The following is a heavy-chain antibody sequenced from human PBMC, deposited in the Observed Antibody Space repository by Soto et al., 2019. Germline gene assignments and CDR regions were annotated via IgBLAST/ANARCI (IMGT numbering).Heavy chain of an antibody. D-gene: IGHD6-19*01. CDR2: VTHSGTA. V-gene: IGHV4-30-2*01. Sequence: SETLSLTCAVSGGSIDSGAFSLSWLRQPPGKGLEWIGYVTHSGTAYSIPSLNGRLTLSVDSSQAQFSLKLTSVTAADSAFYYCARIHWAQSSLDYWGRGILVTVSS. J-gene: IGHJ4*02. CDR3: ARIHWAQSSLDY. CDR1: GGSIDSGAFS.